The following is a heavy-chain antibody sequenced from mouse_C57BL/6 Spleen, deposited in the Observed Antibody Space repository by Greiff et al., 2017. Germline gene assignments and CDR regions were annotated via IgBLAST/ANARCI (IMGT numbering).Heavy chain of an antibody. Sequence: QVQLQQSGAELVKPGASVKISCKASGYAFSSYWMNWVKQRPGKGLEWIGQIYPGDGDTNYNGKFKGKATLTADKSSSTAYMQLSSLTSEDSAVYFCARGYDSAYYFDYWGQGTTLTVSS. CDR1: GYAFSSYW. CDR3: ARGYDSAYYFDY. CDR2: IYPGDGDT. V-gene: IGHV1-80*01. D-gene: IGHD2-4*01. J-gene: IGHJ2*01.